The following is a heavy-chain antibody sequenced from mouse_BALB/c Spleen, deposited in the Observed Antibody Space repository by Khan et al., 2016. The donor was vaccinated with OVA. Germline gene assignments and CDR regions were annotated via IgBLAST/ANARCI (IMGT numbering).Heavy chain of an antibody. Sequence: QVQLQQSGAELAKPGASVKMSCKASGYTFINYWILWVKQRPGQGLEWIGYINPSTAYTEYNQNFKDKATLTADQSSRTAYMQLSSLTSEDSAVYYCARRGLRWDFDYWGQGTTLTVSS. J-gene: IGHJ2*01. CDR3: ARRGLRWDFDY. CDR1: GYTFINYW. D-gene: IGHD1-1*01. CDR2: INPSTAYT. V-gene: IGHV1-7*01.